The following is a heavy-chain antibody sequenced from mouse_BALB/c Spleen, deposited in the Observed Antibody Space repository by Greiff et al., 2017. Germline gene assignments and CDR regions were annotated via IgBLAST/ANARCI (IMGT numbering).Heavy chain of an antibody. V-gene: IGHV1-9*01. CDR1: GYTFSSYW. CDR2: ILPGSGST. CDR3: ARKEFITTVVATDYFDY. D-gene: IGHD1-1*01. Sequence: VQLQQSGAELMKPGASVKISCKATGYTFSSYWIEWVKQRPGHGLEWIGEILPGSGSTNYNEKFKGKATFTADTSSNTAYMQLSSLTSEDSAVYYCARKEFITTVVATDYFDYWGQGTTLTVSS. J-gene: IGHJ2*01.